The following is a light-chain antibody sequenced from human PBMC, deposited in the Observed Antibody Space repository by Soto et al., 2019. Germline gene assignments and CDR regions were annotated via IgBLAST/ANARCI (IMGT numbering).Light chain of an antibody. Sequence: AIQMTQSPSSLSASVGDRVTITCRARQGIRNDLGWYQQKPGKAPNLLIYAASSLQSGVPSRFSGSGSGTDFTLTISSLQPEDFATYYCLQDYNYPYTFGQGTKLEIK. J-gene: IGKJ2*01. V-gene: IGKV1-6*01. CDR3: LQDYNYPYT. CDR2: AAS. CDR1: QGIRND.